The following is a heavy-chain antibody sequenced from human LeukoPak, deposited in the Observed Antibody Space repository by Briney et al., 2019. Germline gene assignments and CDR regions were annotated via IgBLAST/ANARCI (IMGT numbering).Heavy chain of an antibody. CDR2: IYENDEK. CDR3: AHRHRGVASDI. CDR1: GFSFSSGGVG. J-gene: IGHJ3*02. D-gene: IGHD2-15*01. V-gene: IGHV2-5*01. Sequence: SGPTLVKPRQTFRLTCTFSGFSFSSGGVGVGWIRQPPGKALEWLGVIYENDEKLYSSSLQNRLTITKDTSRNQVVLTMANMDPVDTATYYCAHRHRGVASDIWGQGTMVTVSS.